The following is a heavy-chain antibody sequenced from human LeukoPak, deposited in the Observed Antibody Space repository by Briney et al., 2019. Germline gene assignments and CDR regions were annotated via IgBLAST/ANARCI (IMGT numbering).Heavy chain of an antibody. Sequence: GGSLRLSCAASGFTFDDYAMHWVRQAPGEGLEWVSGISWNSGSIGYADSVKGRFTISRDNAKNSLYLQMNSLRAEDTALYYCAKEIRPYYYDSSGSPFDYWGQGTLVTVSS. V-gene: IGHV3-9*01. CDR1: GFTFDDYA. J-gene: IGHJ4*02. D-gene: IGHD3-22*01. CDR3: AKEIRPYYYDSSGSPFDY. CDR2: ISWNSGSI.